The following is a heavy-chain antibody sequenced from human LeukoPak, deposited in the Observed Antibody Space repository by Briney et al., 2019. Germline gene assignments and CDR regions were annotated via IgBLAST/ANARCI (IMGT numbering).Heavy chain of an antibody. V-gene: IGHV4-59*01. CDR1: GGSISSYY. CDR2: IYYSGST. D-gene: IGHD6-19*01. CDR3: ARVAGTGYYYYYMDV. Sequence: SETLSLTCTVSGGSISSYYWSWIRQPRGKGLEGMGDIYYSGSTNYNPSLKSRVTISVDTSKNQFSLKLSSVTAADTAVYYCARVAGTGYYYYYMDVWGKGTTVTVSS. J-gene: IGHJ6*03.